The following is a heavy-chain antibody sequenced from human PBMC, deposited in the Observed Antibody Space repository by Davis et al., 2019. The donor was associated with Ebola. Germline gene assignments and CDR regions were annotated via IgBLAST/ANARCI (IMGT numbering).Heavy chain of an antibody. Sequence: PGGSLRLSCAASGFTFSSYAMHWVRQAPGKGLEWVAVISYDGSNKYYADSVKGRFTISRDNSKNTLYLQMNSLRAEDTAVYYCAKERNGHWWGQGTLVTVSS. J-gene: IGHJ4*02. CDR1: GFTFSSYA. V-gene: IGHV3-30-3*01. D-gene: IGHD1-1*01. CDR3: AKERNGHW. CDR2: ISYDGSNK.